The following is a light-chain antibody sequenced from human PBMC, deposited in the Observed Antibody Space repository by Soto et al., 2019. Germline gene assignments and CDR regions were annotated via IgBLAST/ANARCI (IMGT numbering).Light chain of an antibody. Sequence: EIVMTQSPATLSVSPGERATLSCRASQSVSNNLAWYQQKPGQAPRLLIYGASTRATGIPARFSGSGSGTEFTLTISSLQSEDFEVYYCQQYNSWPLTFGGGTKVAIK. CDR3: QQYNSWPLT. CDR1: QSVSNN. J-gene: IGKJ4*01. CDR2: GAS. V-gene: IGKV3-15*01.